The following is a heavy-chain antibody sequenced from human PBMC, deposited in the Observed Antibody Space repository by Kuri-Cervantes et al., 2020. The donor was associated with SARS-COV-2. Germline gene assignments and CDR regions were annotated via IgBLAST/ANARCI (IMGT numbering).Heavy chain of an antibody. CDR1: GGSFSGYY. J-gene: IGHJ6*02. V-gene: IGHV4-34*01. D-gene: IGHD6-19*01. Sequence: SETLSLTCAVYGGSFSGYYWSWIRQPPGKGLEWIGEINHSGSTNYNPSLKSRVTVSVDTSKNQFSLKLSSVTAADTAVYYCARGRANIAVAALPYYYGMDVWGQGTTVTVSS. CDR2: INHSGST. CDR3: ARGRANIAVAALPYYYGMDV.